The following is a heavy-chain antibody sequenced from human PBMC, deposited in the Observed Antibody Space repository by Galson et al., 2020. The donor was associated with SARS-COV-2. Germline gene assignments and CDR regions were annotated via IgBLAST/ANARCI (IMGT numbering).Heavy chain of an antibody. V-gene: IGHV2-70*04. CDR1: GFSLSTSGMR. D-gene: IGHD3-9*01. Sequence: SGPTLVKPTQTLTLTCTFSGFSLSTSGMRVSWIRQPPGKALEWLARIDWDDDKFYSTSLKTRLTISKDTSKNQVVLTMTNMDPVDTATYYGARELYDILAGYYYGMDVWGQGTTVTVSS. CDR3: ARELYDILAGYYYGMDV. CDR2: IDWDDDK. J-gene: IGHJ6*02.